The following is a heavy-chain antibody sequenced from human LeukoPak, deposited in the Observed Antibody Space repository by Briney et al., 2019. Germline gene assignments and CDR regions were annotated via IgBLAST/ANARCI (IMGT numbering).Heavy chain of an antibody. Sequence: PGRSLRLSCAASGFTFSSYAMHWVRQAPGKGLEWVAVISYDGSNKYYADPVKGRFTISRDNSKNTLYLQMNSLRAEDTAVYYCARVRLPGIAAAGTPSFDPWGQGTLVTVSS. V-gene: IGHV3-30*01. CDR1: GFTFSSYA. J-gene: IGHJ5*02. CDR3: ARVRLPGIAAAGTPSFDP. CDR2: ISYDGSNK. D-gene: IGHD6-13*01.